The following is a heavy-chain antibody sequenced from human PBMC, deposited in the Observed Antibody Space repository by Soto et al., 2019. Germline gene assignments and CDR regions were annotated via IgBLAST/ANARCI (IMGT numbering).Heavy chain of an antibody. CDR2: IYYSGST. V-gene: IGHV4-30-4*01. J-gene: IGHJ4*02. Sequence: SETLSLTCTVSGGSISSGDYYWSWIRQPPGKGLEWIGYIYYSGSTYYNPSLKSRVTISVDTSKNQFSLKLSSVTAADTAVYYCARGDYDSSGYYLYFDYWGQGTLVTVSS. CDR1: GGSISSGDYY. D-gene: IGHD3-22*01. CDR3: ARGDYDSSGYYLYFDY.